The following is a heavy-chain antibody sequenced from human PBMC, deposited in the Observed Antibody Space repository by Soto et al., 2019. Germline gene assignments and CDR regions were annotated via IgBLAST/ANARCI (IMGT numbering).Heavy chain of an antibody. D-gene: IGHD1-1*01. CDR3: ARDFRDDPYYYGMDV. V-gene: IGHV3-21*01. CDR1: GFTFSSYS. CDR2: ISSSSSYI. Sequence: PGGSLRLSCAASGFTFSSYSMNWVRQAPGKGLEWVSSISSSSSYIYYAGSVKGRFTISRDNAKNSLYLQMNSLRAEDTAVYYCARDFRDDPYYYGMDVWGQGTTVTVSS. J-gene: IGHJ6*02.